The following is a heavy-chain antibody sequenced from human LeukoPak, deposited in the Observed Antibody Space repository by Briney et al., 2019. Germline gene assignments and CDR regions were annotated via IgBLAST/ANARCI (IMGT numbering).Heavy chain of an antibody. CDR1: GYTFTSNY. V-gene: IGHV1-46*01. CDR3: ARDQEGFDY. Sequence: ASVKVSCKASGYTFTSNYIHWVRQAPGQGLERMGMIYPRDGSTSYAQKFQGRVTVTRDTSTSTVHMELSGLRSEDTAAYYCARDQEGFDYWGQGTLVTVSS. CDR2: IYPRDGST. J-gene: IGHJ4*02.